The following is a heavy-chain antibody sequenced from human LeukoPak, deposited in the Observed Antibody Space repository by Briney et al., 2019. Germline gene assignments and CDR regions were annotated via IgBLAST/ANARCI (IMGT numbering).Heavy chain of an antibody. V-gene: IGHV4-34*01. CDR1: GGSFSGYY. CDR3: AGSYYDSSGYYCIDY. Sequence: PSETLSPTCAVYGGSFSGYYWSWIRQPPGKGLEWIGEINHSGSTNYNPSLKSRVTISVDTSKNQFSLKLSSVTAADTAVYYCAGSYYDSSGYYCIDYWGQGTLVTVSS. D-gene: IGHD3-22*01. CDR2: INHSGST. J-gene: IGHJ4*02.